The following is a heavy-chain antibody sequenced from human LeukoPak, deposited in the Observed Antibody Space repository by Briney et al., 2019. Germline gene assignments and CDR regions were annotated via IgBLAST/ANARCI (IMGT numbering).Heavy chain of an antibody. V-gene: IGHV3-23*01. CDR1: GFTFSSYG. J-gene: IGHJ4*02. CDR2: ISGSGGST. D-gene: IGHD3-16*01. CDR3: ARSWGAY. Sequence: GGSLRLSCAASGFTFSSYGMSWVRQAPGKGLEWVSAISGSGGSTYYADSVKGRFTISRDNAKNSVYLEMNSLRAEDTAVYYCARSWGAYWGQGTLVTVSS.